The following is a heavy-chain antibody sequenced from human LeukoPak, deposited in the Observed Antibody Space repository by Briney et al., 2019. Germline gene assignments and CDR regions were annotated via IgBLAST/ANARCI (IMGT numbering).Heavy chain of an antibody. D-gene: IGHD5-18*01. Sequence: ASVKVSCKASGYMFASYGISWARQAPGQGLEWMGWTGVYNDNTNLAPKFQGRVTMTTDISTSTAVMELRSLRSDDTAVYYCARDLFEYTYGLPFEYWDQGTLVTVSS. CDR2: TGVYNDNT. J-gene: IGHJ4*02. CDR3: ARDLFEYTYGLPFEY. V-gene: IGHV1-18*01. CDR1: GYMFASYG.